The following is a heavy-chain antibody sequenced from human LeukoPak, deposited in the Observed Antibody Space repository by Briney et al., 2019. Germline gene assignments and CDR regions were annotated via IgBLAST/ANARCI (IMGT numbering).Heavy chain of an antibody. J-gene: IGHJ6*02. CDR2: INHSGST. V-gene: IGHV4-34*01. CDR3: TRYCSSTSCYTLYYYYYGMDV. CDR1: GGSFSGYY. Sequence: SETLSLTCAVYGGSFSGYYWRWIRQPPGKGLEWIGEINHSGSTNYNPSLKSRVTISVDTSKNQFSLKLSSVTAADTAVYYCTRYCSSTSCYTLYYYYYGMDVWGQGTTVTVSS. D-gene: IGHD2-2*02.